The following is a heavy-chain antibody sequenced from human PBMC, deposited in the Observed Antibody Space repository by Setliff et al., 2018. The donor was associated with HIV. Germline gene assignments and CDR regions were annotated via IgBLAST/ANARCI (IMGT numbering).Heavy chain of an antibody. Sequence: KTSETLSLTCSGSNGSISTHYWSWIRQPPGKGLEWIGNMYHRGSTNYNPSLKSRMTISVDTSKNQFSLKLSSVTAADTAVYYCAREVVQDYYESSPGSGKDVWGQGTTVTVSS. V-gene: IGHV4-59*11. CDR3: AREVVQDYYESSPGSGKDV. CDR2: MYHRGST. D-gene: IGHD3-22*01. J-gene: IGHJ6*02. CDR1: NGSISTHY.